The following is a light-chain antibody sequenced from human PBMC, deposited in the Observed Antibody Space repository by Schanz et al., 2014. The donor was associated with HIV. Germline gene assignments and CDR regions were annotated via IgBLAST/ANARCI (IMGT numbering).Light chain of an antibody. CDR2: GAS. CDR3: QQYSYSPRT. CDR1: QSVSSSY. J-gene: IGKJ2*02. Sequence: EIVMTQSPATLSVSPGERATLSCRASQSVSSSYLAWYQQKPGQAPRLLIYGASNRATGIPDRFSGSGSGTDFTLTISRLEPEDFAVYYCQQYSYSPRTFGQGTKLEVK. V-gene: IGKV3-20*01.